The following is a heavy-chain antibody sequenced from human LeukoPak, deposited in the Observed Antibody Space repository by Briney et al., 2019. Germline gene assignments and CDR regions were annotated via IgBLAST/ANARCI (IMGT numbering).Heavy chain of an antibody. CDR3: AREIGRPPTERSGYYYDYYYYDMDV. D-gene: IGHD3-3*01. CDR1: GYTFTSYD. V-gene: IGHV1-8*01. CDR2: MNPNSGNT. J-gene: IGHJ6*02. Sequence: ASVKVSCKASGYTFTSYDINWVRQATGQGLEWMGWMNPNSGNTGYAQKFQGRVTMTRNTSISTAYMELSSLRSEDTAVYYCAREIGRPPTERSGYYYDYYYYDMDVWGQGTTVTVSS.